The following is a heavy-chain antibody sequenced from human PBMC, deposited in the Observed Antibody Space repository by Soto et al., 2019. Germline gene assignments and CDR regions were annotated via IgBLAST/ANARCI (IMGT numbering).Heavy chain of an antibody. CDR1: GGSISSGGYY. Sequence: SETLSLTCTVSGGSISSGGYYWSWIRQHPGKGLEWIGYIYYSGSTYYNPSLKSRVTISVDTSKNQFSLKLSSVTAADTAVYYCARDCGLLWFGDTRVYGMDVWGQGTTVTVSS. D-gene: IGHD3-10*01. V-gene: IGHV4-31*03. J-gene: IGHJ6*02. CDR2: IYYSGST. CDR3: ARDCGLLWFGDTRVYGMDV.